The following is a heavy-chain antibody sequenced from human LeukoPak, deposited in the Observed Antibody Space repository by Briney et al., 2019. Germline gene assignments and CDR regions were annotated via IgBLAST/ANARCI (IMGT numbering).Heavy chain of an antibody. D-gene: IGHD3-10*01. Sequence: PSETLSLTCTVSGGSISSYDWSWIRQPPGRGLEWIRYIYYSGSTNYNPSLKSRVTISVDTSKNQFSLKLSSVTAADTAVYYCARHGAPGSFDYWGQGTLVTVSS. J-gene: IGHJ4*02. CDR2: IYYSGST. CDR1: GGSISSYD. CDR3: ARHGAPGSFDY. V-gene: IGHV4-59*08.